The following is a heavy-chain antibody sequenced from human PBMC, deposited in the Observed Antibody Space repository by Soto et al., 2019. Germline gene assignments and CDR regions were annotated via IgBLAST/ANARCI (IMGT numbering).Heavy chain of an antibody. CDR1: GGSISSGGYY. Sequence: PSETLSLTCTVSGGSISSGGYYWSWIRQPPGKGLEWIGYIYYSGSTNYNPSLKSRVTISVDTSKNQFSLKLSSVTAADTAVYYCARDGSGSYYYYYYGMDVWGQGTTVTVSS. J-gene: IGHJ6*02. D-gene: IGHD3-10*01. CDR3: ARDGSGSYYYYYYGMDV. V-gene: IGHV4-61*08. CDR2: IYYSGST.